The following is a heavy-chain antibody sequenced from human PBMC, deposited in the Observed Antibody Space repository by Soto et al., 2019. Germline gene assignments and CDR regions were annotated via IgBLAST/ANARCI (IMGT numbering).Heavy chain of an antibody. CDR1: GFTFSSYA. CDR2: ISGSGGST. J-gene: IGHJ4*02. CDR3: AKDPLTSRYFDWLTNFDY. D-gene: IGHD3-9*01. V-gene: IGHV3-23*01. Sequence: EVQLLESGGGLVQPGGSLRLSCAASGFTFSSYAMSWVRQAPGKGLEWVSAISGSGGSTYYADSVKGRFTISRDNSKNTLYLQMNSLRAEDTAVYYCAKDPLTSRYFDWLTNFDYWGQGTLVTGSS.